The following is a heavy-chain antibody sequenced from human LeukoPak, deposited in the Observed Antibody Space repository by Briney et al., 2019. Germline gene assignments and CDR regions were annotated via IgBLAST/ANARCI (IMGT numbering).Heavy chain of an antibody. CDR1: GFTFSSYA. CDR3: AREVAVAGMSDY. V-gene: IGHV3-30*14. D-gene: IGHD6-19*01. J-gene: IGHJ4*02. Sequence: GGSLRLSCAASGFTFSSYAMHWVRQAPGKGLEWVAVISYDGSNKYYADSVKGRFTISRDNSKNTLYLQMNSLRAEDTAVYYCAREVAVAGMSDYWGQGTLVTVSS. CDR2: ISYDGSNK.